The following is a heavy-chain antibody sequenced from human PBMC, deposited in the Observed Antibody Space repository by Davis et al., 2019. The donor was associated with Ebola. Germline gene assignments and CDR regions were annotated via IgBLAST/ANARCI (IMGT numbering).Heavy chain of an antibody. D-gene: IGHD6-6*01. CDR2: ISYDGSNK. Sequence: GESLKISCVASGFTFSSYGMHWVRQAPGKGLEWVAVISYDGSNKYYADSVKGRFTISRDNSKNTLYLQMNNLRVEDTAVYYCAKEDYSSSSRSDHSYFFGMDVWGQGTTVSVSS. J-gene: IGHJ6*02. CDR3: AKEDYSSSSRSDHSYFFGMDV. CDR1: GFTFSSYG. V-gene: IGHV3-30*18.